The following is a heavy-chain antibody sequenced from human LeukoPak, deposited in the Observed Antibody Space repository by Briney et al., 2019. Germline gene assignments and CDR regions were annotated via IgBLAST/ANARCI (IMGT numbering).Heavy chain of an antibody. CDR3: AYSGSYWAPPY. D-gene: IGHD1-26*01. CDR1: GGTFSSYA. Sequence: SVKVSCKSSGGTFSSYAISWVRQAPGQGLEWMGRIIPIFGTANYAQKFQGRVTITADKSTSTAYMELSRLRSEDKAVYYCAYSGSYWAPPYWGQRTLVTVSS. CDR2: IIPIFGTA. V-gene: IGHV1-69*06. J-gene: IGHJ4*02.